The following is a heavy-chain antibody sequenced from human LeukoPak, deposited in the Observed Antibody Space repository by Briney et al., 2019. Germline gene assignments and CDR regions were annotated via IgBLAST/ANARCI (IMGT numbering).Heavy chain of an antibody. V-gene: IGHV4-34*01. D-gene: IGHD3-10*01. J-gene: IGHJ6*03. Sequence: SETLSLTCAVYGGSFSGYYWSWIRQPPGKGLEWIGEINHSGSTNYNPSLKSRVTISVDTSKNQFSLKLSSVTAADTAVYYCARGVLRLAYGAYYYYMDVWGKGTTVTVSS. CDR2: INHSGST. CDR1: GGSFSGYY. CDR3: ARGVLRLAYGAYYYYMDV.